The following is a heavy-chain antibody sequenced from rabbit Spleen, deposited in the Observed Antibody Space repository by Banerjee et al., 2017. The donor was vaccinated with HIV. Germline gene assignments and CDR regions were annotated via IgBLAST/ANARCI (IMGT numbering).Heavy chain of an antibody. CDR2: IYGGSPGST. J-gene: IGHJ4*01. V-gene: IGHV1S40*01. Sequence: EESGGDLVKPGASLTLTCTASGFSFSSSYYMCWVRQTPGKGLEWIACIYGGSPGSTAYANWAKGRFTISKTSSTTVPLQVTSLTAADTATYFCARDAAGREDFNLWGQGTLVTVS. CDR3: ARDAAGREDFNL. CDR1: GFSFSSSYY. D-gene: IGHD4-2*01.